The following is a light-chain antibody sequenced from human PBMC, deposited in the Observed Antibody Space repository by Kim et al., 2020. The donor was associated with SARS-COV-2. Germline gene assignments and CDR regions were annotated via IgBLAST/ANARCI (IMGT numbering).Light chain of an antibody. CDR1: NLGTIG. Sequence: GALGHTAGIPGGGNNLGTIGVHWYQEKPAQAPVLGIYRHSNRPSGIPERFSGSNSGNTATLAISRAQGGDEADYYCQVWDSGTVFGGGTQLTVL. CDR3: QVWDSGTV. CDR2: RHS. V-gene: IGLV3-9*01. J-gene: IGLJ2*01.